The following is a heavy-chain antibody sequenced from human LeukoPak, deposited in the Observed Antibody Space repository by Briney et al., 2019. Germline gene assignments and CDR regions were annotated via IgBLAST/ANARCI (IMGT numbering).Heavy chain of an antibody. CDR3: ARAGHNSNSGGYDF. D-gene: IGHD3-22*01. V-gene: IGHV1-2*02. CDR2: IDPDTGDT. J-gene: IGHJ4*02. CDR1: GYTFIDHY. Sequence: ASVKVSCKPSGYTFIDHYLHWVRQAPGQGLESLGWIDPDTGDTNYPQKFQGRLTMTRDTSSSTAYMELNRLRSDDTAVYYCARAGHNSNSGGYDFWGLGALVTVSS.